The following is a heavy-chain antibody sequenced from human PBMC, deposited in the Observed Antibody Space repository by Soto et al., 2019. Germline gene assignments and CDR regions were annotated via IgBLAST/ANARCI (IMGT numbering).Heavy chain of an antibody. J-gene: IGHJ6*02. Sequence: QVQLVQSRAEVKEPGASVMVSCKASGYTFTNYYIHWVRQAPGRGLEWMGVIHPNSGSTTYAQKLQGRVTMTRDTSTSTVYMELGSLISEDTAMYYCARERSTYSCMDVWGLGTTVTVSS. CDR3: ARERSTYSCMDV. V-gene: IGHV1-46*04. D-gene: IGHD1-26*01. CDR2: IHPNSGST. CDR1: GYTFTNYY.